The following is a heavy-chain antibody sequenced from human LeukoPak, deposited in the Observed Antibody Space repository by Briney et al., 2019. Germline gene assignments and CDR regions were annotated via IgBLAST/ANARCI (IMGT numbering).Heavy chain of an antibody. CDR2: IYTSGST. D-gene: IGHD1-14*01. CDR3: ARNHYYYYYMDV. J-gene: IGHJ6*03. CDR1: GGSISSYY. V-gene: IGHV4-4*09. Sequence: PSETLSLTCTVSGGSISSYYWSWIRQPPGKGLEWIGYIYTSGSTNYNPSLKSRVTTSVDTSKNQFSLKLSSVTAADTAVYYCARNHYYYYYMDVWGKGTTVTVSS.